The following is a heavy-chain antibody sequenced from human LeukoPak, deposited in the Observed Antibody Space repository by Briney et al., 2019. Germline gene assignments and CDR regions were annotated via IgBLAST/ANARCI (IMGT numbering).Heavy chain of an antibody. D-gene: IGHD5-12*01. CDR1: GGSISSSSYY. Sequence: SETLSLTCTVSGGSISSSSYYWGWIRQPPGKGLEWIGSIYYSGSTYYNPSLKSRVTISVDTSKNQFSLKLSSVTAADTAVYYCARDSYDYDTIVATIARDYWGQGTLVTVSS. CDR2: IYYSGST. V-gene: IGHV4-39*07. J-gene: IGHJ4*02. CDR3: ARDSYDYDTIVATIARDY.